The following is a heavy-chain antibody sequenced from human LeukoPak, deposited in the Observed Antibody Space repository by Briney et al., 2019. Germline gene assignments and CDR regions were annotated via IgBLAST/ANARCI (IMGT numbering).Heavy chain of an antibody. CDR1: GYSFTSYW. CDR3: AREGRDGFRTIDY. V-gene: IGHV5-51*01. J-gene: IGHJ4*02. D-gene: IGHD5-24*01. Sequence: PGESLKISCRSSGYSFTSYWIGWVRQMPGKGLEWMGTIYPGDSDTRYSPSFQGQVIISADRSISIAYLQWSSLKTSDTAMYYCAREGRDGFRTIDYWGQGALVTVSS. CDR2: IYPGDSDT.